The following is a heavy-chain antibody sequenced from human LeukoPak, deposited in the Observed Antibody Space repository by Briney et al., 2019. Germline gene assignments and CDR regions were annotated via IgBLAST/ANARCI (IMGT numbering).Heavy chain of an antibody. CDR3: ARTQARLLLDY. CDR1: GVAISDYY. CDR2: IYYSGST. D-gene: IGHD2-15*01. J-gene: IGHJ4*02. Sequence: KTSETLSLTCTVSGVAISDYYWSWIRQPPGKGLEWIGYIYYSGSTNYNPSLKSRVAISVDTSKNQFSLKLSSVTAADTAVYCCARTQARLLLDYWGQGTLVTVSS. V-gene: IGHV4-59*01.